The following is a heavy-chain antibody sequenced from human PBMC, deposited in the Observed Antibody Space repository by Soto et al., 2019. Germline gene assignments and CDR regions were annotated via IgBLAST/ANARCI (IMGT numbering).Heavy chain of an antibody. CDR3: ARDRNEQGAYVIDY. D-gene: IGHD1-1*01. Sequence: QGQLVESGGGVAQPGGSLRLSCAASGFSFSTSAMHWFRQAPGKGPEWVAVLWSDGINEYYADSVKGRFIVSRDNSKNALYLQMSSLRADDTAMYYCARDRNEQGAYVIDYWGQGTLVTVSS. CDR2: LWSDGINE. CDR1: GFSFSTSA. J-gene: IGHJ4*02. V-gene: IGHV3-33*01.